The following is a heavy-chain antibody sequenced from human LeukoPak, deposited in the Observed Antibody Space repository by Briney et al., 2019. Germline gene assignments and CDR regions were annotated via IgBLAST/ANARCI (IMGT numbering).Heavy chain of an antibody. Sequence: PSETLSLTCSVSEYSISSGYYWGWIRQSPGTGLEWIGMIFHTGSTYYTSSLKSRVTISVDTSKNQFSLRLSSMTAADTAIYYCARLSLVYDPYYFDYWGQGTLATVSS. J-gene: IGHJ4*02. D-gene: IGHD5/OR15-5a*01. CDR1: EYSISSGYY. V-gene: IGHV4-38-2*02. CDR2: IFHTGST. CDR3: ARLSLVYDPYYFDY.